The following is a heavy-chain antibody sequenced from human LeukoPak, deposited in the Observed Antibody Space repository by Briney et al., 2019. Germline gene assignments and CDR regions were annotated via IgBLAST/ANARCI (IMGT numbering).Heavy chain of an antibody. CDR1: GYTFTSYY. V-gene: IGHV1-46*01. J-gene: IGHJ4*02. D-gene: IGHD3-10*01. CDR2: INPIGGSR. CDR3: ARDDTGDFDH. Sequence: GASVKVSCKASGYTFTSYYIHWVRQAPGQGLEWMGTINPIGGSRSYAQKFQGRVTMTRDTSTSTVYMELSSLRSEDTAVYYCARDDTGDFDHWGQGTLVTVSS.